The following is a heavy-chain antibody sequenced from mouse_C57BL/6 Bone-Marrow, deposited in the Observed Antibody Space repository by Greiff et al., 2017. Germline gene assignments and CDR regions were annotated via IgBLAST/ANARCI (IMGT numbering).Heavy chain of an antibody. CDR3: ASLLLWKDDYAMDY. Sequence: QVQLKQPGAELVMPGASVKLSCKASGYTFTSYWMHWVKQRPGQGLEWIGEIDPSDSYTNYNQKFKGKSTLTVDKSSSTAYMQLSSLTSEDSAVYYGASLLLWKDDYAMDYWGQGTSVTVSS. V-gene: IGHV1-69*01. CDR1: GYTFTSYW. D-gene: IGHD2-1*01. CDR2: IDPSDSYT. J-gene: IGHJ4*01.